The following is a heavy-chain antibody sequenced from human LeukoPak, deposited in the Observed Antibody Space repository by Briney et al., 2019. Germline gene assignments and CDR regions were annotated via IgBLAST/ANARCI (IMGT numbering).Heavy chain of an antibody. CDR2: IYPSGRP. CDR3: VRYCSSTTCYTRAVDY. Sequence: SETLSLTCTVSGYSITSGYKRAWSRQPPGEVVEWMCIIYPSGRPSYTPSLKIRVTISVDPSKNHFSLKLSSVTAADTAVYYCVRYCSSTTCYTRAVDYWGQGTLVTVSS. D-gene: IGHD2-2*02. J-gene: IGHJ4*02. CDR1: GYSITSGYK. V-gene: IGHV4-38-2*02.